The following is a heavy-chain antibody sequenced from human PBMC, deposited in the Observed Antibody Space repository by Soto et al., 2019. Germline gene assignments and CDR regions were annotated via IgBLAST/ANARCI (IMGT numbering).Heavy chain of an antibody. CDR1: GYTLISYG. Sequence: ASVQVSCQASGYTLISYGISWVRQAPGQGLESMGWISAYNGNTNYAQKLQGRVTMTTDTSTSTAYMELRSLRSDDTAVYYCARNKWNFASYYYMDVWGKGTTVTVSS. J-gene: IGHJ6*03. CDR3: ARNKWNFASYYYMDV. CDR2: ISAYNGNT. V-gene: IGHV1-18*01. D-gene: IGHD1-7*01.